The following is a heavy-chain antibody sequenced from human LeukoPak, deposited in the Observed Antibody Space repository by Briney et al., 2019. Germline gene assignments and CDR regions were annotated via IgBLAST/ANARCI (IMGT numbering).Heavy chain of an antibody. CDR1: GFSFISYG. J-gene: IGHJ4*02. V-gene: IGHV3-30*18. CDR2: ISDDGRSK. CDR3: AKRPSDYGDYVSYFDH. Sequence: GGSLRLSCGVSGFSFISYGMHWVRQAPGKGLEWVGVISDDGRSKDYADSVKGRFTISRDNSKDTLYLQMNSLRAEDTAVYYCAKRPSDYGDYVSYFDHWGQGTLVTVSS. D-gene: IGHD4-17*01.